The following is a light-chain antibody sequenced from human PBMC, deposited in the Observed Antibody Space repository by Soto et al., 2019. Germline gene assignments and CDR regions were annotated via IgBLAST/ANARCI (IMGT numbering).Light chain of an antibody. Sequence: EIVLTQSPATLSLSPGERATLSCRASQIITNYLNWYQQKPGQAPRLLIYEVSNRATGIPARFSGSGSGTDFTLTISSLEPEDFAVYYCQQRSNWPLTFGGGTKVEVK. V-gene: IGKV3-11*01. CDR1: QIITNY. CDR3: QQRSNWPLT. CDR2: EVS. J-gene: IGKJ4*01.